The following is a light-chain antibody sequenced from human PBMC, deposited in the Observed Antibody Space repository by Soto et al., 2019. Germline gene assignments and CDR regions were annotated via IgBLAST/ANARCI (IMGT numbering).Light chain of an antibody. J-gene: IGLJ1*01. CDR3: KSYAGSNTYV. Sequence: QSALTQPPSASGSPGQSVTISCTGTKNDIGVYDFVSWYQHHPGKAPRLIIYEVVQRPSGVPDRFSGSKSGNTASLTVSGLQAEDEADYFCKSYAGSNTYVFGSGPKIT. CDR2: EVV. CDR1: KNDIGVYDF. V-gene: IGLV2-8*01.